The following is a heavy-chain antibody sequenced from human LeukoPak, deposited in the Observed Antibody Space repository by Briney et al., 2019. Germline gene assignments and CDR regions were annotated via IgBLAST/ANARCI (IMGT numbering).Heavy chain of an antibody. CDR2: IRYDGSNK. V-gene: IGHV3-30*02. CDR3: AKARGGTTIFGVVTTRFDP. CDR1: GFTFSSCG. D-gene: IGHD3-3*01. Sequence: GGSLRLSCAASGFTFSSCGMHWVRQAPGKGLEWVAFIRYDGSNKYYADSVKGRFTISRDNSKNTLYLQMNSLRAEDTAVYYCAKARGGTTIFGVVTTRFDPWGQGTLVTVSS. J-gene: IGHJ5*02.